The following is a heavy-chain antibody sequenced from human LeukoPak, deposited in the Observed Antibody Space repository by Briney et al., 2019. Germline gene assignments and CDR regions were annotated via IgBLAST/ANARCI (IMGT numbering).Heavy chain of an antibody. CDR1: GFTFSSYA. J-gene: IGHJ4*02. V-gene: IGHV3-23*01. Sequence: GGSLRLSCAASGFTFSSYAMSWVRQAPGKGLEWVSAISGSGGSTYYADSVKGRFTISRDNPKNTLYLQMNSLRAEDTAVYYCAKTLVWFGEPTPPYYFDYWGQGTLVTVSS. CDR2: ISGSGGST. D-gene: IGHD3-10*01. CDR3: AKTLVWFGEPTPPYYFDY.